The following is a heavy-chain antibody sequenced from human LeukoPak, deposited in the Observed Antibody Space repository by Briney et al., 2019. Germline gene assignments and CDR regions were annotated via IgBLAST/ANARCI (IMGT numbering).Heavy chain of an antibody. CDR3: ARGYCSGGSCYSVENWFDP. V-gene: IGHV1-2*06. CDR1: GYTFTGYY. J-gene: IGHJ5*02. CDR2: VNPNSGGT. Sequence: ASVKVSCKAAGYTFTGYYMFWVRQAPGQGLEWMGRVNPNSGGTNYAQKFQGRVTMTRDTSISTAYMELSRLRSDDTAVYYCARGYCSGGSCYSVENWFDPWGQGTLVTVSS. D-gene: IGHD2-15*01.